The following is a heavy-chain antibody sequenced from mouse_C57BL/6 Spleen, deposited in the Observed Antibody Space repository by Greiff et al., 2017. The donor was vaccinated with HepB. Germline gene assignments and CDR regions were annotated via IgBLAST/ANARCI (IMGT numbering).Heavy chain of an antibody. V-gene: IGHV14-4*01. J-gene: IGHJ1*03. CDR2: IDPENGDT. CDR3: TMGDSNYWYFDV. Sequence: EVQLQQSGAELVRPGASVKLSCSASGFNIKDDYMHWVKQRPEQGLEWIGWIDPENGDTEYASKFQGQATITADTSSNTAYLQLCSLTSEDTAVFYCTMGDSNYWYFDVWGTGTTVTVSS. CDR1: GFNIKDDY. D-gene: IGHD2-5*01.